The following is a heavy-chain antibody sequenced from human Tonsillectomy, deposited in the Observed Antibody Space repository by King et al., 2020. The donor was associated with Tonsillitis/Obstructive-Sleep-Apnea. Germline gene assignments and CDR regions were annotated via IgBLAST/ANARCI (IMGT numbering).Heavy chain of an antibody. V-gene: IGHV4-59*01. J-gene: IGHJ3*02. CDR2: IYYSGST. CDR3: ARERTSPDAFDI. CDR1: GGSISSYY. Sequence: QLQESGPGLVKPSETLSLTCTVSGGSISSYYWSWIRQPPGKGLEWIGYIYYSGSTNYNPSLKSRVTISVDTSKNQFSLNLRSVTAADTAVYYCARERTSPDAFDIWGQGTMVTVSS.